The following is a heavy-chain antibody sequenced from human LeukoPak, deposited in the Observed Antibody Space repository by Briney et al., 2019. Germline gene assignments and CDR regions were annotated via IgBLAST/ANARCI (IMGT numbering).Heavy chain of an antibody. J-gene: IGHJ6*02. CDR1: GYTFTGYY. V-gene: IGHV1-2*02. Sequence: ASVKVSCTASGYTFTGYYMHWVRQAPGQGLEWMGWINPNSGGTNYAQKFQGRVTMTRDTSISTAYMELSRLRSDDTAVYYCARDVPPITMVRGVVKYYYGMDVWGQGTTVTVSS. D-gene: IGHD3-10*01. CDR3: ARDVPPITMVRGVVKYYYGMDV. CDR2: INPNSGGT.